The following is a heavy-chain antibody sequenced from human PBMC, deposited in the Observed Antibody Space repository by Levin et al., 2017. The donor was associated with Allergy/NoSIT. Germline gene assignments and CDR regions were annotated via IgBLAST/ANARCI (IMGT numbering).Heavy chain of an antibody. J-gene: IGHJ4*02. Sequence: GGSLRLSCAASGFTFSSYWMHWVRQAPGKGLVWVSRVNGDGSTTTYADSVKGRFTISRDNARNTLYLQMNSLRAEDTAVYYCATRLAIPSRTFDYWGQGTLVTVSS. CDR3: ATRLAIPSRTFDY. D-gene: IGHD2-8*01. CDR2: VNGDGSTT. V-gene: IGHV3-74*03. CDR1: GFTFSSYW.